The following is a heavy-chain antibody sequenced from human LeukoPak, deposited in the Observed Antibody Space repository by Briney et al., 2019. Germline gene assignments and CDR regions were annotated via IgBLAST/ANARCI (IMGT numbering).Heavy chain of an antibody. J-gene: IGHJ5*02. D-gene: IGHD5/OR15-5a*01. V-gene: IGHV4-34*01. CDR3: ARGVVSTSRPPKNYLDP. CDR1: GGSFSDYY. CDR2: VYHTGDT. Sequence: PSETLSLSCAVYGGSFSDYYWTWFRQPPGRGLEWIGEVYHTGDTNYNPSLKTRVTISVDTSKNEFSLKLNSVSAADTSVFFCARGVVSTSRPPKNYLDPWGQGTLVTVSS.